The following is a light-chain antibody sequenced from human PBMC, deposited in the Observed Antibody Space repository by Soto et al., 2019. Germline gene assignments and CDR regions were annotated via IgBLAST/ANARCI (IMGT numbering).Light chain of an antibody. Sequence: DIVMTQSPDSLAVSLGERATINCKSSQTVLYSSNNKNYLAWYQQKPGQPPKLLIYWASTRESGAPDRFSGSGSWTDFTLTISSLRAEDVAVYYCQQYYTTPITFGPGTRLEIK. J-gene: IGKJ5*01. CDR2: WAS. CDR3: QQYYTTPIT. V-gene: IGKV4-1*01. CDR1: QTVLYSSNNKNY.